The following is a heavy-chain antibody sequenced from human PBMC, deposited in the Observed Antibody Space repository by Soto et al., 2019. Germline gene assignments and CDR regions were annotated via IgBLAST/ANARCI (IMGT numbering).Heavy chain of an antibody. CDR1: GYTFTSYG. Sequence: ASVKVSCKASGYTFTSYGISWVRQAPGQGLEWMGWISAYNGNTNYAQKLQGRVTMTTDTSTSTAYMELRSLRSDDTAVYNCARVGSSSWYGSGWFDPWCQGTLVTVSS. CDR3: ARVGSSSWYGSGWFDP. CDR2: ISAYNGNT. D-gene: IGHD6-13*01. J-gene: IGHJ5*02. V-gene: IGHV1-18*04.